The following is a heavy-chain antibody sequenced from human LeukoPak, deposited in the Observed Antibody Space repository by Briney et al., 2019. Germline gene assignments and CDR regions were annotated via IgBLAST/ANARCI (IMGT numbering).Heavy chain of an antibody. V-gene: IGHV3-23*01. CDR1: GFTFTSHA. CDR2: LRGSADST. CDR3: ARDFWDDLEYLDF. Sequence: PGGSLRLSCAASGFTFTSHAVSWVRQAPGKGLKWVSALRGSADSTYYADSVKGRFIISRDNSNNTVYLQMNSLRAEDTAVYYCARDFWDDLEYLDFWGRGTLVTVSS. D-gene: IGHD3-3*01. J-gene: IGHJ2*01.